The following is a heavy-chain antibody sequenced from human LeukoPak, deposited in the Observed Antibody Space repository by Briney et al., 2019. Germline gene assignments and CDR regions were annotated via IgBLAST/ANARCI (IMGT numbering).Heavy chain of an antibody. D-gene: IGHD6-13*01. Sequence: GGSLRLSCAASGFTFSSYWMHWVRQAPGKGLVWVSRINGDGSSTSYADSVKGRFTISRDNAKNTLYLQMNSLRAEDTAVYYCASLYSSSKFDYWGQGTLVTVS. J-gene: IGHJ4*02. CDR2: INGDGSST. V-gene: IGHV3-74*01. CDR3: ASLYSSSKFDY. CDR1: GFTFSSYW.